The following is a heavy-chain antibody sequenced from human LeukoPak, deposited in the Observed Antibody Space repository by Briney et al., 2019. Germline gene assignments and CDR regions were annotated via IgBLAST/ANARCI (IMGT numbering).Heavy chain of an antibody. V-gene: IGHV3-64*01. D-gene: IGHD3-22*01. CDR1: GFIFNDSG. J-gene: IGHJ4*02. CDR2: ITCNGGST. CDR3: ARGGYFDTSGLIDY. Sequence: GGSLRLSCPAPGFIFNDSGMDWVRQAPGKGLGFVSSITCNGGSTYYANSVKGRFTISRDNSKNTLYLHMGSLRAEDMAVYYCARGGYFDTSGLIDYWGQGTLVTVSS.